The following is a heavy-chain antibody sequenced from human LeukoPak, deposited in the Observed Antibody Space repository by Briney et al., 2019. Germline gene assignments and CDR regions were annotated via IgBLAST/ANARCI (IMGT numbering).Heavy chain of an antibody. CDR1: GGSVNSGSYF. J-gene: IGHJ6*02. CDR2: IQNSART. Sequence: PSETLSLTCTVSGGSVNSGSYFWSWIRQPPGKGLEWIGYIQNSARTNYNPSLESRVTISVDSSKDQFSLRLSSVTAADTAVYYCATDYSNFYGMDVWGQGTTVTVSS. CDR3: ATDYSNFYGMDV. V-gene: IGHV4-61*01. D-gene: IGHD4-11*01.